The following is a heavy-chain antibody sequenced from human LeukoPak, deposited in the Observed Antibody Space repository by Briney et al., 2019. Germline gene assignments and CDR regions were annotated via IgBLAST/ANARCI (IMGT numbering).Heavy chain of an antibody. CDR2: ISGSGGST. Sequence: PGGSLRLSCAASGFTFSSYAMSWVRQAPGKGLEWVSGISGSGGSTYYAESVKGRFTISRDNSKKTLYLQMNSLRAEDTAVYYCARSVSSRFTSPRRPYYFDSWGQGTLVTVSS. V-gene: IGHV3-23*01. J-gene: IGHJ4*02. CDR1: GFTFSSYA. D-gene: IGHD2-2*01. CDR3: ARSVSSRFTSPRRPYYFDS.